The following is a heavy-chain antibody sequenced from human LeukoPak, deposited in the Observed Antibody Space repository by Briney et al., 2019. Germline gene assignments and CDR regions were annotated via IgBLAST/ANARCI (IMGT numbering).Heavy chain of an antibody. V-gene: IGHV3-21*01. CDR3: AGQYYDFLNGYYIPYFDY. CDR1: GFTSCSYS. CDR2: ISSGSRDI. Sequence: PGGSLRLSCAASGFTSCSYSMNWVRQAPGEGLGWVSSISSGSRDISYADPVKGRFTISRDNAKNSLYLQMNSLRAEDTAVYSFAGQYYDFLNGYYIPYFDYWGQGTLVTVSS. J-gene: IGHJ4*02. D-gene: IGHD3-3*01.